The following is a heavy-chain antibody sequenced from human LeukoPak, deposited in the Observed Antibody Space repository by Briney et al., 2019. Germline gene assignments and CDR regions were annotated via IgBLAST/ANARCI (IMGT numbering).Heavy chain of an antibody. CDR2: IYYSGST. J-gene: IGHJ4*02. D-gene: IGHD3-22*01. CDR1: GGSIKSYF. Sequence: SETLSLTCTVSGGSIKSYFWSWIRQPPGKGLEWIGHIYYSGSTNYNPSLKSRVTISVDTSKNQFSLKLSSVTAADTAVYYCARSYDSSGYYYVFDYLGQGTLVTVSS. V-gene: IGHV4-59*01. CDR3: ARSYDSSGYYYVFDY.